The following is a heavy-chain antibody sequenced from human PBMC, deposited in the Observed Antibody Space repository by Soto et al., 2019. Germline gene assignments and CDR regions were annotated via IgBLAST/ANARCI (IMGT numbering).Heavy chain of an antibody. Sequence: SETLSLTCTVSGGSMRSSSYYWGWVRQPPGKGLEWIGSIYNGGTTYYNPSLKRRVTISVDTSKNQLSLNLTSVTAADTAVYYCAAPKTSRYFPPRYWGQGTLVTVPQ. CDR1: GGSMRSSSYY. V-gene: IGHV4-39*01. D-gene: IGHD3-9*01. CDR3: AAPKTSRYFPPRY. J-gene: IGHJ4*02. CDR2: IYNGGTT.